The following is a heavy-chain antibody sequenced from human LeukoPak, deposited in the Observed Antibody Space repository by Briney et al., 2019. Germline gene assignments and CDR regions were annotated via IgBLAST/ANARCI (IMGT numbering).Heavy chain of an antibody. CDR2: ISAYNGNT. CDR3: ARDGTVVPAAIKGWFDP. Sequence: GASVKVSCKASGYTFTSYGISWVRQAPGQGLEWMGWISAYNGNTNYAQKLQGRVTMTTDTSTSTAYMELRSLRSDDTAVYYCARDGTVVPAAIKGWFDPWGQGTLVTVSS. CDR1: GYTFTSYG. J-gene: IGHJ5*02. V-gene: IGHV1-18*01. D-gene: IGHD2-2*01.